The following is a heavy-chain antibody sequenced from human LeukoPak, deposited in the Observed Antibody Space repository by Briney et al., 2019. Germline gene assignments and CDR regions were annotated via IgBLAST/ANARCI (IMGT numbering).Heavy chain of an antibody. V-gene: IGHV3-9*01. CDR3: AKGFSGSYHYYGMDV. D-gene: IGHD1-26*01. J-gene: IGHJ6*02. Sequence: GGSLRLSCAASGFTFDDYAMHWVRQAPGKGLEWVSGISWNSGSIGYADSVKGRFTIYRDNAKNSLYLQMNSLRAEDTALYYCAKGFSGSYHYYGMDVWGQGTTVTVSS. CDR1: GFTFDDYA. CDR2: ISWNSGSI.